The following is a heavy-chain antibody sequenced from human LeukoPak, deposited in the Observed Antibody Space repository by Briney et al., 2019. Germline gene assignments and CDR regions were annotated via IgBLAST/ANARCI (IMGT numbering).Heavy chain of an antibody. J-gene: IGHJ4*02. V-gene: IGHV3-23*01. Sequence: GGPLRLSCVASGFTFSNYAMSWVRQAPGKGLEWVSAITGSGTNRYYADSLKGRFTTSRDNSKNTVFLQMNSLRHEDTAIYYCVIWGDYDVLTGYYVPDYWGQGTLVTVAS. CDR3: VIWGDYDVLTGYYVPDY. D-gene: IGHD3-9*01. CDR2: ITGSGTNR. CDR1: GFTFSNYA.